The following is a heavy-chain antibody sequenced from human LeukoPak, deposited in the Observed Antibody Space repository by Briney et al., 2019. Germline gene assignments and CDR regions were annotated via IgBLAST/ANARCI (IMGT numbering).Heavy chain of an antibody. CDR1: GYTLTELS. CDR3: ATLLGGSGGYSVPDY. D-gene: IGHD3-22*01. Sequence: TSVKVSCKVSGYTLTELSMHWVRQAPGKGLEWMGGFDPEDGETIYAQKFQGRVTMTEDTSTDTAYMELSSLRSEDTAVYYCATLLGGSGGYSVPDYWGQGTLVTVSS. J-gene: IGHJ4*02. V-gene: IGHV1-24*01. CDR2: FDPEDGET.